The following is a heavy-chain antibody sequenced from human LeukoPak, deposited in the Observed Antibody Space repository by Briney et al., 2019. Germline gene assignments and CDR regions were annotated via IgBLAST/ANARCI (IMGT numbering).Heavy chain of an antibody. CDR1: SGSFSGYY. J-gene: IGHJ6*02. CDR2: INHSGST. D-gene: IGHD4-11*01. Sequence: PSETLSLTCAVYSGSFSGYYWSWIRQPPGKGLEWIGEINHSGSTDYNPSLKSRVTISVDTSKNQFSLKLSSVTAADTAVYYCARVQADYSNYELNPKYYGMDVWGQGTTVTVSS. V-gene: IGHV4-34*01. CDR3: ARVQADYSNYELNPKYYGMDV.